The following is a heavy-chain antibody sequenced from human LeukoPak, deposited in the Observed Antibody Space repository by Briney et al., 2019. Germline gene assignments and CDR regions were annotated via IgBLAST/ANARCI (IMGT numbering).Heavy chain of an antibody. CDR1: GGSISSGGYY. D-gene: IGHD5-12*01. J-gene: IGHJ6*03. V-gene: IGHV4-61*09. CDR3: ARHIVTTKGYYYFYMDV. CDR2: ISPSGST. Sequence: PSETLSLTCTVSGGSISSGGYYLSWIRQPAGRGLEWIGHISPSGSTSHNPSLKSRVTISVDTSKNQFSLKLSSVTAADTAVYFCARHIVTTKGYYYFYMDVWGKGTRVSVSS.